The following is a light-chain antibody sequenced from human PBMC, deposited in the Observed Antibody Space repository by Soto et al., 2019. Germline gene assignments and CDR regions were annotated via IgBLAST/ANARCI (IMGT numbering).Light chain of an antibody. V-gene: IGKV3-11*01. Sequence: IVLTQSPGTLSLSPGERATLSCRASQSISNNLLAWYQQTPGQAPRLLIYEASNRATGIPARFSGSGSGTDFTLTISSLEPEDFAVYYCQQRSNWPTFGQGTKVDIK. CDR3: QQRSNWPT. CDR2: EAS. CDR1: QSISNN. J-gene: IGKJ1*01.